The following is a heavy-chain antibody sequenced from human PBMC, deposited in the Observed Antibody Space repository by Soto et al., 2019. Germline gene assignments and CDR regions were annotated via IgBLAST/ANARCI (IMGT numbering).Heavy chain of an antibody. CDR1: GFTFSSYS. Sequence: GGPLSLSCAASGFTFSSYSMNCVRQATEKGQEWGSSISSSSSYIYYADSVKGRFTISRDNAKNSLYLQMNSLRAEDTAVYYCARQYCSSTSCYAMDYWGQGTLVTVSS. V-gene: IGHV3-21*01. J-gene: IGHJ4*02. D-gene: IGHD2-2*01. CDR2: ISSSSSYI. CDR3: ARQYCSSTSCYAMDY.